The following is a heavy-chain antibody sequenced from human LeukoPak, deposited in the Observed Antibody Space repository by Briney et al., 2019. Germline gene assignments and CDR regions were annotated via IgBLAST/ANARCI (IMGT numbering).Heavy chain of an antibody. V-gene: IGHV3-48*03. J-gene: IGHJ2*01. CDR1: GFTFSSYE. Sequence: PGGSLRLSCAASGFTFSSYEMNWVRQAPGKGLEWVSYISNSGGAIYYADSVKGRFTISGDNAKNSLYLQMNSLRAEDTAVYYCARDWRGYSDLWGRGTLVTVSS. D-gene: IGHD3-3*01. CDR2: ISNSGGAI. CDR3: ARDWRGYSDL.